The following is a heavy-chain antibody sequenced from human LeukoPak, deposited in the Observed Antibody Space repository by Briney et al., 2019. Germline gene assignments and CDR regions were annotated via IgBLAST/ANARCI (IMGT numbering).Heavy chain of an antibody. CDR3: ARDSGDWFDP. Sequence: PSQTLSLTCTDSGGSITSGGYYCSWIRQHPGKGLEWIGYIYYSGSTYYNPSLKSRVTISVDTSKNQFSLKLTSVTAADTAVYYCARDSGDWFDPWGQRTLVTVSS. V-gene: IGHV4-31*03. CDR1: GGSITSGGYY. J-gene: IGHJ5*02. CDR2: IYYSGST.